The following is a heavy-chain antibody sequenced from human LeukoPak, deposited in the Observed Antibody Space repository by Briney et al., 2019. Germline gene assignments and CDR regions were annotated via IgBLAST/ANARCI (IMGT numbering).Heavy chain of an antibody. CDR3: ARAGWIITSGIAY. Sequence: SETLSLTCGVSGYSISRGYYWAWIRQPPGKGLEWIGTIYHIGSTYYNPSLESRVTISVDTSKNEFSLNLNSVTAADTAVYYCARAGWIITSGIAYWGQGALVTVSS. CDR1: GYSISRGYY. J-gene: IGHJ4*02. CDR2: IYHIGST. V-gene: IGHV4-38-2*01. D-gene: IGHD1-20*01.